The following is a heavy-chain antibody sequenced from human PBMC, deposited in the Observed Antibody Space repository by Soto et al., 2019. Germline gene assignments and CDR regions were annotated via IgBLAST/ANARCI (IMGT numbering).Heavy chain of an antibody. J-gene: IGHJ4*02. CDR2: INHSGST. CDR1: GGSFSGYY. V-gene: IGHV4-34*01. Sequence: ETLSLTCAVYGGSFSGYYWSWIRQPPGKGLEWIGEINHSGSTNYNPSLKSRVTISVDTSKNTVSLHMNSLRAEDTALYYCAKDRPRRTSGYFFDYWGQGTPVTVSS. D-gene: IGHD1-1*01. CDR3: AKDRPRRTSGYFFDY.